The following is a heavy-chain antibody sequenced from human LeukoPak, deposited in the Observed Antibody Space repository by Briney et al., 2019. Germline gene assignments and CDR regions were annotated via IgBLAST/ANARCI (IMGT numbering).Heavy chain of an antibody. J-gene: IGHJ4*02. CDR1: GYTLTELS. CDR3: ARGRKRFVGIAAADFDL. Sequence: ASVKVSCKVSGYTLTELSMHWVRQAPGQGLEWMGWMNPNSGNTGYAQKFQGRVTMTRNTSISTAYMELSSLRSEDTAVYYCARGRKRFVGIAAADFDLWGQGTLVTVSS. CDR2: MNPNSGNT. D-gene: IGHD6-13*01. V-gene: IGHV1-8*01.